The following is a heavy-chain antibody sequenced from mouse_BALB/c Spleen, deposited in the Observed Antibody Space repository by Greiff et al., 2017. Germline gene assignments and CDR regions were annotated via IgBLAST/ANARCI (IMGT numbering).Heavy chain of an antibody. J-gene: IGHJ4*01. CDR1: GFNIKDTY. CDR2: IDPANGNT. V-gene: IGHV14-3*02. CDR3: ARSILYGNYGYYAMDY. Sequence: EVKLVESGAELVKPGASVKLSCTASGFNIKDTYMHWVKQRPEQGLEWIGRIDPANGNTKYDPKFQGKATITADTSSNTAYLQLSSLTSEDTAVYYCARSILYGNYGYYAMDYWGQGTSVTVSS. D-gene: IGHD2-1*01.